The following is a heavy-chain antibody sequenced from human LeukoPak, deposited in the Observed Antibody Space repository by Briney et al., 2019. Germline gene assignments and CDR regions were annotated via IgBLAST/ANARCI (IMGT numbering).Heavy chain of an antibody. V-gene: IGHV4-59*08. CDR3: ASGAVTTHDY. CDR2: IYYSGST. D-gene: IGHD4-11*01. Sequence: PSETLSLTCTVSGGSISNYYCSWIRQPPGKGLEWIGYIYYSGSTNSNPSLKSRVTISVDTTKNQFSLKLSSVTAADTAVYYCASGAVTTHDYWGQGTLVTVSS. J-gene: IGHJ4*02. CDR1: GGSISNYY.